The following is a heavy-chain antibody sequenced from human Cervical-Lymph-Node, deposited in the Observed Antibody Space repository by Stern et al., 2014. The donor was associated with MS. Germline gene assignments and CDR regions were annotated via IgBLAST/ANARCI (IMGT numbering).Heavy chain of an antibody. CDR3: ATEEVGFDY. D-gene: IGHD1-26*01. Sequence: QVQLVESGGGLVQPGRSLRLSCVVSGLSFSNYAMHWVRQAPGKGLEWVAHIAYDGKKKAYGDSVRGRFTISRDNSKNTHYLQMNSLGPEDTAVYYCATEEVGFDYWGQGTLVTVSS. J-gene: IGHJ4*02. CDR2: IAYDGKKK. CDR1: GLSFSNYA. V-gene: IGHV3-30*04.